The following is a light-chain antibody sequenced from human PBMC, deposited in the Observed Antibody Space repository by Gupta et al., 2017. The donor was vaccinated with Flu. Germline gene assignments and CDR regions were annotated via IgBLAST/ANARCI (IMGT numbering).Light chain of an antibody. Sequence: EIVLTQSPGTLSLSPGERATLSCRASQRVSNNYLAWYQQKLGLPPRLLIYGASSRATGIPDRFSGSGSGTDFTLTVSRLEPEDFAVYYCHQYGSSPETFGQGTKVEIK. CDR3: HQYGSSPET. CDR2: GAS. J-gene: IGKJ1*01. V-gene: IGKV3-20*01. CDR1: QRVSNNY.